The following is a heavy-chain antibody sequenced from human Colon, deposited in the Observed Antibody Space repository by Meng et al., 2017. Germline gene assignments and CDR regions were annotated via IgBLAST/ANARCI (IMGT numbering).Heavy chain of an antibody. CDR1: GASINSGGYH. V-gene: IGHV4-31*01. CDR2: MSDRGTT. Sequence: QVQLHESGPGLVRPSDTLSLACTVSGASINSGGYHWRWVRQHPGKGLEFIGFMSDRGTTDHNPSPRSPVSISETGSSKNQFALALSSVTAADTATYFCARDTLYGTDYWGQGVLVTVSS. J-gene: IGHJ4*02. D-gene: IGHD4-17*01. CDR3: ARDTLYGTDY.